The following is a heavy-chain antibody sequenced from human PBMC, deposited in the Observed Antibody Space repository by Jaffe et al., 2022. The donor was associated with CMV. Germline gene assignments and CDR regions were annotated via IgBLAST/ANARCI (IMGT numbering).Heavy chain of an antibody. CDR3: TTGGTIGSGWYTPDEEGGWGWYYFDY. D-gene: IGHD6-19*01. J-gene: IGHJ4*02. CDR2: IKSKTDGGTT. V-gene: IGHV3-15*01. CDR1: GFTFSNAW. Sequence: EVQLVESGGGLVKPGGSLRLSCAASGFTFSNAWMSWVRQAPGKGLEWVGRIKSKTDGGTTDYAAPVKGRFTISRDDSKNTLYLQMNSLKTEDTAVYYCTTGGTIGSGWYTPDEEGGWGWYYFDYWGQGTLVTVSS.